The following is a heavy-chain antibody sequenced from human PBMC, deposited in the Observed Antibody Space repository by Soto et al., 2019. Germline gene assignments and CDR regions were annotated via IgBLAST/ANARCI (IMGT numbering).Heavy chain of an antibody. D-gene: IGHD6-13*01. Sequence: QVQLVQSGAEVKKPGSSVKVSCKASGGTFSSYAISWVRQAPGQGLEWMGGIIPIFGTANYAQKFQGRVTITADESTSTAYMELSSLRSEDTAVYSCARVLVAAAGTRKYYFDYWGQGTLVTVSS. CDR1: GGTFSSYA. CDR2: IIPIFGTA. V-gene: IGHV1-69*01. J-gene: IGHJ4*02. CDR3: ARVLVAAAGTRKYYFDY.